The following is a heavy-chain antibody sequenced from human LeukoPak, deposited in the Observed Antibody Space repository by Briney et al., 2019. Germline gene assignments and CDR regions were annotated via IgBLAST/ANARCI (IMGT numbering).Heavy chain of an antibody. Sequence: SETLSLTSTVSGGSITTSSYYWGWIRQPPGKGLEWIGSIYYSGSTYYNPSLKSRVTISVDTSKSQFSLKLSSVTAADTAVYYCARVTDDIFGFDYWGQGTLVTVSS. D-gene: IGHD3-9*01. V-gene: IGHV4-39*07. CDR1: GGSITTSSYY. CDR2: IYYSGST. J-gene: IGHJ4*02. CDR3: ARVTDDIFGFDY.